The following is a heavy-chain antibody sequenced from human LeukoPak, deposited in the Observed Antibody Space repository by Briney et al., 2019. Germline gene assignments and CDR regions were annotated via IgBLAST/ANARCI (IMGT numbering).Heavy chain of an antibody. Sequence: GGSLRLSCAASGFTFSSYSMNWVRQAPGKGLEWVSSISSSSSYIYYADSVKGRFTISRDNAKNSLYLQMNSLRAVDTAVYYCARMLAGYFDYWGQGTLVTVSS. CDR2: ISSSSSYI. J-gene: IGHJ4*02. V-gene: IGHV3-21*01. D-gene: IGHD3-10*01. CDR3: ARMLAGYFDY. CDR1: GFTFSSYS.